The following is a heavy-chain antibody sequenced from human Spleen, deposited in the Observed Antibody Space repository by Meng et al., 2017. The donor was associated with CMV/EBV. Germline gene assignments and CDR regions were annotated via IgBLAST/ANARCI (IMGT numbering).Heavy chain of an antibody. CDR2: IYYSEST. CDR3: ARLYSSGTSWFDP. V-gene: IGHV4-61*01. D-gene: IGHD2-15*01. J-gene: IGHJ5*02. CDR1: GGSVRSGSYY. Sequence: SGGSVRSGSYYWSWIRQPPGKGLEWIGYIYYSESTNYNPSLKSRVTMSADTSKNQFSLKLISVTAADTAVYYCARLYSSGTSWFDPWGQGILVTVSS.